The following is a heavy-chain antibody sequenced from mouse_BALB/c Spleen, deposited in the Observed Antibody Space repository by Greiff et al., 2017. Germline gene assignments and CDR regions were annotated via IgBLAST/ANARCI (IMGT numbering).Heavy chain of an antibody. D-gene: IGHD4-1*01. CDR2: INPSNGRT. CDR1: GYTFTSYW. Sequence: QVQLQQPGAELVKPGASVKLSCKASGYTFTSYWMHWVKQRPGQGLEWIGEINPSNGRTNYNEKFKSKATLTADKSSSTAYMQLSSLTSEDSAVYYCARKLTGYAMDYWGQGTSVTVSS. V-gene: IGHV1S81*02. CDR3: ARKLTGYAMDY. J-gene: IGHJ4*01.